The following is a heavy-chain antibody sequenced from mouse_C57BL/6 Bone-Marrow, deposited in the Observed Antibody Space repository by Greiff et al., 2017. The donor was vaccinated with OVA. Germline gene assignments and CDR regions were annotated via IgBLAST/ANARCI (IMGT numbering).Heavy chain of an antibody. CDR3: ARVSGLVY. CDR2: ISYDGSN. J-gene: IGHJ2*01. D-gene: IGHD3-1*01. Sequence: VQLQQSGPGLVKPSQSLSLTCSVTGYSITSGYYWNWIRQFPGNKLEWMGYISYDGSNNYNPSLKNRISITRDTSKNQFFLKLNSVTTEDTATYYCARVSGLVYWGQGTTLTVSS. V-gene: IGHV3-6*01. CDR1: GYSITSGYY.